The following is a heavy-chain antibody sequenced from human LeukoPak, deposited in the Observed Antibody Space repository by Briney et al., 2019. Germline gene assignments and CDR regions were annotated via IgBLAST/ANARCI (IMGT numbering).Heavy chain of an antibody. CDR2: ISYDGSNK. CDR1: GFTFSSCA. V-gene: IGHV3-30-3*01. Sequence: GRSLRLSRAASGFTFSSCAMHWVRQAPGKGLEWVAVISYDGSNKYYADSVKGRFTISRDNSKNMLYLQMNSLRAEDTAVYYCARGGVVVPAAPYFDYWGQRALVTVSS. J-gene: IGHJ4*02. CDR3: ARGGVVVPAAPYFDY. D-gene: IGHD2-2*01.